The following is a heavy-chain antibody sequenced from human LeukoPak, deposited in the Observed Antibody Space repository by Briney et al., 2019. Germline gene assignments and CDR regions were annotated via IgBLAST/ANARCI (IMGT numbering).Heavy chain of an antibody. CDR1: GFTFSTYW. CDR3: AKGAAGTRDRGNWFDP. J-gene: IGHJ5*02. Sequence: PGGSLRLSCAASGFTFSTYWMHWVRQAPGKGLEWVSGISWNSGSIGYADSVKGRFTISRDNAKNSLYLQMNSLRAEDTALYYCAKGAAGTRDRGNWFDPWGQGTLVTVSS. V-gene: IGHV3-9*01. D-gene: IGHD6-13*01. CDR2: ISWNSGSI.